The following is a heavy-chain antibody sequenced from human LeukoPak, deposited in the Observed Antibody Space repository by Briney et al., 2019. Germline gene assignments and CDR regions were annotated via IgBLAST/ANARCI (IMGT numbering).Heavy chain of an antibody. V-gene: IGHV3-30*18. CDR1: GFTFSSYG. D-gene: IGHD3-16*02. Sequence: PGGSLRLSCAASGFTFSSYGMHWVRQAPGKGLEWVAVISYDGSNKYYADSVKGRFTISRDNSKNTLYLQMNSLRAEDTAIYYCAKVALNHYVWGSDRSPLGYWGQGTLVTVSS. CDR2: ISYDGSNK. J-gene: IGHJ4*02. CDR3: AKVALNHYVWGSDRSPLGY.